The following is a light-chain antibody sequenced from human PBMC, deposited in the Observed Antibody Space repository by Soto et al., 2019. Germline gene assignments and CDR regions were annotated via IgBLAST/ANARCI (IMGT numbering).Light chain of an antibody. Sequence: EILMTQSPDTLSVSPGERATLSCRASQSVNTNLAWYQQIPGQAPRLLIHSASTRATGIAARFSGSGSGTEFTLTISSLQSEDFAVYYCHQYNNWPPDTFGQGTKLEIK. CDR1: QSVNTN. CDR2: SAS. CDR3: HQYNNWPPDT. V-gene: IGKV3-15*01. J-gene: IGKJ2*01.